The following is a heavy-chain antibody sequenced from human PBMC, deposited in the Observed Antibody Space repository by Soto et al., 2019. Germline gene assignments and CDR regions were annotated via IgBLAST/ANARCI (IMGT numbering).Heavy chain of an antibody. CDR2: IYYSGST. D-gene: IGHD3-22*01. V-gene: IGHV4-61*01. CDR3: ARDRYYDSSGYYIWYFDY. Sequence: SETLSLTRTVSGGSVSSGSYYWSWIRQPPGKGLEWIGYIYYSGSTNYNPSLKSRVTISVDTSKNQFSLKLSSVTAADTAVYYCARDRYYDSSGYYIWYFDYWGQGTLVTVSS. J-gene: IGHJ4*02. CDR1: GGSVSSGSYY.